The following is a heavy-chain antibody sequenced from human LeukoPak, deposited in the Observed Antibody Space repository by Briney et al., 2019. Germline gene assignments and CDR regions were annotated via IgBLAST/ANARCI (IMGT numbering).Heavy chain of an antibody. J-gene: IGHJ5*01. D-gene: IGHD4-17*01. V-gene: IGHV4-4*07. CDR2: IYKSMYSGGST. CDR3: VRDPTTVTTFFDL. Sequence: SQTLSLTCTVSGDSIGAYYWSWIRQPAGKGLEWIGRIYKSMYSGGSTDYNPSLKSRVTMSVDTSKNQLSLKLSSLTAADTAVYYCVRDPTTVTTFFDLWGQGTLVTVSS. CDR1: GDSIGAYY.